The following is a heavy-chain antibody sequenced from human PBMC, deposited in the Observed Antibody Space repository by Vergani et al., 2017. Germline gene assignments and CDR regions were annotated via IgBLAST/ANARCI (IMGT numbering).Heavy chain of an antibody. J-gene: IGHJ4*02. D-gene: IGHD3-22*01. CDR2: IWYDGSNK. Sequence: QVQLVESGGGVVQPGRSLRLSCAASGFTFSSYGMHWVRQAPGKGLEWVAVIWYDGSNKYYADSVKGRFTISRDNSKNTLYLQMNSLRAEDTAVYYCAKWGPSGYYFDYWGQGTLVTVSS. V-gene: IGHV3-33*06. CDR1: GFTFSSYG. CDR3: AKWGPSGYYFDY.